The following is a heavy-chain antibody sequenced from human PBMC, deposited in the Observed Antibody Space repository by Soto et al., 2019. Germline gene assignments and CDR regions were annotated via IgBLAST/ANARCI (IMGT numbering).Heavy chain of an antibody. Sequence: QVQLVESGGGLVKPGGSLRLSCAASGFAFSDYYMSWSRQPPGKGLEWVSYISTTSSYTKYADSVQGRFTISRDNAQKSLFLQLNTLRAEDTAVYYCAAYLGGTPFYWGQGTLVIVSS. CDR1: GFAFSDYY. CDR2: ISTTSSYT. D-gene: IGHD2-15*01. V-gene: IGHV3-11*06. J-gene: IGHJ4*02. CDR3: AAYLGGTPFY.